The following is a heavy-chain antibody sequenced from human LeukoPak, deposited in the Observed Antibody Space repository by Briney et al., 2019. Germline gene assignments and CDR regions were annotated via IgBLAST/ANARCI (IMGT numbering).Heavy chain of an antibody. CDR2: IYYSGST. V-gene: IGHV4-39*01. J-gene: IGHJ4*02. D-gene: IGHD3-10*01. CDR1: GGSISSSSYY. CDR3: ARLYYYGSGTQDY. Sequence: SETLSLTCTVSGGSISSSSYYWGWIRQPPVKGLEWIGSIYYSGSTYYNPSLKSRVTISVDTSKNQFSLKLSSVTAADTAVYYCARLYYYGSGTQDYWGQGTLVTVSS.